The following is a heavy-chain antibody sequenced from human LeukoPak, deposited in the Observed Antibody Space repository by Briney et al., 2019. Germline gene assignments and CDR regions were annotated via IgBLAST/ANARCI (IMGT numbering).Heavy chain of an antibody. D-gene: IGHD3-22*01. CDR2: IIPIFGTA. J-gene: IGHJ4*02. CDR3: ARGTHYYDSSGQKEGFFDY. V-gene: IGHV1-69*01. CDR1: GGTFSSYA. Sequence: SVKVSCKASGGTFSSYAISWVRQAPGQGLEWMGGIIPIFGTANYAQKFQGRVTITADESTSTAYMELSSLRSEDTAVYYCARGTHYYDSSGQKEGFFDYWGQGTLVTVSS.